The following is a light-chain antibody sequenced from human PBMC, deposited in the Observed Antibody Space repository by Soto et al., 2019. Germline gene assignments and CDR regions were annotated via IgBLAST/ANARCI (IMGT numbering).Light chain of an antibody. CDR3: QQRSNWPRT. J-gene: IGKJ1*01. CDR2: GAS. V-gene: IGKV3-11*01. Sequence: EIVLTQSPGTLSLSPGEGATVSCRASQSINSFLAWYQQRRGQAPRLLIHGASNRATGIPDRFSGSGSGTDLTLTISRLEPEDFAVYYCQQRSNWPRTFGQGTKVDIK. CDR1: QSINSF.